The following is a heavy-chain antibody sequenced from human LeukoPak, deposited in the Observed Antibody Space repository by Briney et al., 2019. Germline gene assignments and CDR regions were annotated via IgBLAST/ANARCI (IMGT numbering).Heavy chain of an antibody. CDR1: GDSISSGDYS. Sequence: SETLSLTCTVSGDSISSGDYSWSWIRQPPGKGLEWIGYIYHTGSTYYNPSLKSRITISVDTSKKQFSLKVSSVTAADTAVYYCARVPSMARIDYWGQGTLVTVSS. V-gene: IGHV4-30-4*01. J-gene: IGHJ4*02. CDR2: IYHTGST. CDR3: ARVPSMARIDY. D-gene: IGHD3-10*01.